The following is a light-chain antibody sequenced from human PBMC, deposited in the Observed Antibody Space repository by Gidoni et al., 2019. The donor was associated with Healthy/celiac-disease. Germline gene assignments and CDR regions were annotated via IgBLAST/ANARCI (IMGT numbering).Light chain of an antibody. Sequence: DIVMTQSPDSLAVSLGERATINCKSSQSVLYSSNNNNYLAWYQQKPGQPPKLLIYWASTRESGVPDRFSGSGSGTDFTLTISSLQAEDVAVYYCQQYYSTLYTFGQXTKLEIK. CDR3: QQYYSTLYT. CDR2: WAS. V-gene: IGKV4-1*01. J-gene: IGKJ2*01. CDR1: QSVLYSSNNNNY.